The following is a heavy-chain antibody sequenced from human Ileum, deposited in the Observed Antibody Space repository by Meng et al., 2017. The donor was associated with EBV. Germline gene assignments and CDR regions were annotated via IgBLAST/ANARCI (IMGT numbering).Heavy chain of an antibody. CDR1: NGSVSSYGYY. J-gene: IGHJ4*02. D-gene: IGHD2-21*02. V-gene: IGHV4-61*08. Sequence: QVQLQELGPGLVKPSETLSLTCSVSNGSVSSYGYYWTWIRQPPGKGLEWIGYMSYTGSTNYNSSLKSRVTISVDTSKNQFSLKLTSVTAADTAVYYCARERGGGDRGIHWGQGTLVTVSS. CDR3: ARERGGGDRGIH. CDR2: MSYTGST.